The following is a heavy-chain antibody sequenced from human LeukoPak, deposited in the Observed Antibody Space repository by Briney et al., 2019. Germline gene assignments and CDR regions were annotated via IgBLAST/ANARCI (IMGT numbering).Heavy chain of an antibody. D-gene: IGHD5-18*01. J-gene: IGHJ3*02. CDR3: AVEDTARRPGRTVDI. CDR2: INHSGST. V-gene: IGHV4-34*01. CDR1: GVSFSGYY. Sequence: PAETLSLTCAVYGVSFSGYYWSWIRQPPGKGLEWIWEINHSGSTNYNPSLKRGLIISLDTPYNQFSLKLSSVPAADTDVYDCAVEDTARRPGRTVDIWGQGTMVTVSS.